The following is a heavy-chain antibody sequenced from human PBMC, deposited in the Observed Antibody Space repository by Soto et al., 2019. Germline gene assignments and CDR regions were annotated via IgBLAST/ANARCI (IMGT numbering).Heavy chain of an antibody. CDR1: GGSLRGHY. V-gene: IGHV4-34*01. Sequence: SETLSLTCAVSGGSLRGHYWSWIRQPPEKGLEWIGEINHSGFTNYNPTLKSRVTISRDASKNQFSLRLSSMTAADSAVYFCARAAVRLGATLFDSWGQGTLVTVS. D-gene: IGHD1-26*01. J-gene: IGHJ4*02. CDR3: ARAAVRLGATLFDS. CDR2: INHSGFT.